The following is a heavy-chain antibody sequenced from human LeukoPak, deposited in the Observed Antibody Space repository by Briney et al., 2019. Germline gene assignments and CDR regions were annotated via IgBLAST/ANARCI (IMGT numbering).Heavy chain of an antibody. J-gene: IGHJ4*02. D-gene: IGHD6-19*01. CDR3: ARVSGIAVADVDY. V-gene: IGHV1-8*01. Sequence: GASVKVSCKASGYTFTNYDINWVRQASGQGLEWMGWVNPNSHNTGYAQKFQGRVTMTMDTSIETAYMELRSLTSGDTAVYYCARVSGIAVADVDYWGQGTLVTVSS. CDR2: VNPNSHNT. CDR1: GYTFTNYD.